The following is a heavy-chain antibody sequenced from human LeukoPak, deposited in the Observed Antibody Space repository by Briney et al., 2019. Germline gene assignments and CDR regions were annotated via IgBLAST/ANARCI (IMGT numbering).Heavy chain of an antibody. CDR2: VSAYNGNT. D-gene: IGHD5-12*01. J-gene: IGHJ4*02. Sequence: GASVEVSCKASGYTFTSYGISWVRQAPGQGLEWMGWVSAYNGNTNYAQKLQGRVTMTTDTSTSTAYMELRSLRSGDTAVYYCARDNSGYDYVGDYWGQGTLVTVSS. CDR3: ARDNSGYDYVGDY. V-gene: IGHV1-18*01. CDR1: GYTFTSYG.